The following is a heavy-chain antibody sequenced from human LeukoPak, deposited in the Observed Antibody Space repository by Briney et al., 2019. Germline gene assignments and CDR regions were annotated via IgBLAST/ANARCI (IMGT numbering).Heavy chain of an antibody. D-gene: IGHD3-22*01. Sequence: SETLSLTCTVSGGSISSYYWSWIRQPPGKGLEWIGYIYYSGSTNYNPSLKSRVTISVDTSKNQISLKLSSVTAADTAVYYCARGVSPYYYDSSGYYNWFDPWGQGTLVTVSS. CDR1: GGSISSYY. J-gene: IGHJ5*02. V-gene: IGHV4-59*01. CDR3: ARGVSPYYYDSSGYYNWFDP. CDR2: IYYSGST.